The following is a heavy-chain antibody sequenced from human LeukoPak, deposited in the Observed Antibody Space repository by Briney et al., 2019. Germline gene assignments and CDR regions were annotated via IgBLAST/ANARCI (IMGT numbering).Heavy chain of an antibody. V-gene: IGHV1-46*01. Sequence: ASVTVSCKASGYTFTNYGISWVRQAPGQGLEWMGIINPSGGSTSYAQKFQGRVTMTRDMSTSTVYMELSSLRSEDTAVYYCARSQGYSYGHGVDYWGQGTLVTVSS. CDR1: GYTFTNYG. J-gene: IGHJ4*02. CDR3: ARSQGYSYGHGVDY. CDR2: INPSGGST. D-gene: IGHD5-18*01.